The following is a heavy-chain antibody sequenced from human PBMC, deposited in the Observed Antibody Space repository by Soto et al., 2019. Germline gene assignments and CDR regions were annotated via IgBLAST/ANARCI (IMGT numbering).Heavy chain of an antibody. CDR1: GGTFSSYT. CDR3: ARDRCRGGSCYSGYFDY. J-gene: IGHJ4*02. V-gene: IGHV1-69*08. CDR2: IIPILGIA. D-gene: IGHD2-15*01. Sequence: QVQLVQSGAEVKKPGSSVKVSCKASGGTFSSYTISWVRQAPGQGLEWMGRIIPILGIANYAQKFQGRVTITADKSTSTAYMELSSLRSEDTAVYYCARDRCRGGSCYSGYFDYWGQGTLVTVSS.